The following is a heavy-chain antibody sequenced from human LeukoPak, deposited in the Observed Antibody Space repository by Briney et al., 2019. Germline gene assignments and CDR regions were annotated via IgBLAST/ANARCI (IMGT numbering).Heavy chain of an antibody. V-gene: IGHV4-61*08. CDR3: ARVYSPPGWFDP. D-gene: IGHD2-15*01. CDR1: GGSISSGGYY. J-gene: IGHJ5*02. CDR2: IYYSGST. Sequence: SSETLSLTCTVSGGSISSGGYYWSWIRQPPGKGLEWIGYIYYSGSTNYNPSLKSRVTISVDTSKNQFSLKLSSVTAADTAVYYCARVYSPPGWFDPWGQGTLVTVSS.